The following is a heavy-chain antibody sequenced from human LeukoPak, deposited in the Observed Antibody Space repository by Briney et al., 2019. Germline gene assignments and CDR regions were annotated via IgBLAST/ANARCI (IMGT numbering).Heavy chain of an antibody. CDR1: GYTFTSYG. J-gene: IGHJ6*02. D-gene: IGHD6-19*01. CDR2: ISAYNGNT. CDR3: AREGSGWYNYYYYGMDV. V-gene: IGHV1-18*01. Sequence: ASVTVSCTASGYTFTSYGISWVRQAPGQGLEWMGWISAYNGNTNYAQKLQGRVTMTTDTSTSTAYMELRSLRSDDTAVYYCAREGSGWYNYYYYGMDVWGQGTTVTVSS.